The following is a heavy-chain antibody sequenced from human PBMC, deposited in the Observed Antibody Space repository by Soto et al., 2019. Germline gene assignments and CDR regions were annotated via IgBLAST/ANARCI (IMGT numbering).Heavy chain of an antibody. Sequence: GGPLRLSCAASGFTFSSYGMHWVRQAPGKGLEWVAVISYDGSNKHYADSVKGRFTISRDNSKNTLYLQMNSLRAEDTAVYYCAKAASKYVVVVAASFDYWGQGTLVTSPQ. CDR2: ISYDGSNK. CDR1: GFTFSSYG. J-gene: IGHJ4*02. CDR3: AKAASKYVVVVAASFDY. D-gene: IGHD2-15*01. V-gene: IGHV3-30*18.